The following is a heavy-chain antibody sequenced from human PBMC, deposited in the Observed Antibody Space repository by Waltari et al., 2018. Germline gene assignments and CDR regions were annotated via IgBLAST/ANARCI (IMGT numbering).Heavy chain of an antibody. J-gene: IGHJ3*02. CDR1: GYTFTGYY. Sequence: QVQLVQSGAEVKKPGASVKVSCKASGYTFTGYYMHWVRQAPGQGLEWMGWINPNSGGTNYAQKFQGRVTMTRDTSISTAYMELSRLRSDDTAVYYCAGTYYYDSSGYYPPLQAFDIWGQGTMVTVSS. V-gene: IGHV1-2*02. D-gene: IGHD3-22*01. CDR3: AGTYYYDSSGYYPPLQAFDI. CDR2: INPNSGGT.